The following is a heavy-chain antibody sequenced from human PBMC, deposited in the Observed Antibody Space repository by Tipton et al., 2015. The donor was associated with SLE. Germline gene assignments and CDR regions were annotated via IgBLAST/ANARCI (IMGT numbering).Heavy chain of an antibody. Sequence: SLRLSCAASGFTFSSCAMYWVRQAPGKGPEWVAVIWFDGSHAYYADSVRGRFTISRDNSKNTLYLQMNSLRADDTATYYCAREYFVWSSRLDAFDFWGQGTVVTVSS. D-gene: IGHD3-3*01. CDR2: IWFDGSHA. CDR1: GFTFSSCA. V-gene: IGHV3-33*08. CDR3: AREYFVWSSRLDAFDF. J-gene: IGHJ3*01.